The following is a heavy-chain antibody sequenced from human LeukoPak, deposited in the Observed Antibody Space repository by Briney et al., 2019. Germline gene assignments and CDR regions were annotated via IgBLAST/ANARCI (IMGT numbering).Heavy chain of an antibody. Sequence: SETLSLTCAVYGGSFSGYYWSWIRQPPGKGLEWIGETNHSGSTNYNPSLKSRVTISVDTSKNQFSLKLSSVTAADTAVYYCARARQGTVTIRMRVFYFDYWGQGTLVTVSS. CDR3: ARARQGTVTIRMRVFYFDY. J-gene: IGHJ4*02. CDR2: TNHSGST. V-gene: IGHV4-34*01. D-gene: IGHD4-17*01. CDR1: GGSFSGYY.